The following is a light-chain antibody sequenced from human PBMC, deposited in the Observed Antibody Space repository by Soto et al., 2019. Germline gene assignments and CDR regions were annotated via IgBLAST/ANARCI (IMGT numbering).Light chain of an antibody. J-gene: IGLJ2*01. CDR2: SNN. CDR3: AAWDDSLNVPV. Sequence: QSVLTQPPSASGTPGQRVTISCSGSSSNIGSNTVNWYQQIPGTAPKLLIYSNNERPSGVPDRFSGSKSGTSASLAISGLQSEDEADYYCAAWDDSLNVPVFGGGTQLTV. V-gene: IGLV1-44*01. CDR1: SSNIGSNT.